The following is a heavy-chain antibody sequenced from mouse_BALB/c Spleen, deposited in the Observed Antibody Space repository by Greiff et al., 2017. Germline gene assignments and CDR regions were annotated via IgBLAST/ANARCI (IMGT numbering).Heavy chain of an antibody. V-gene: IGHV5-9-4*01. CDR2: ISSGGSYT. J-gene: IGHJ4*01. D-gene: IGHD4-1*01. CDR1: GFTFSSYA. Sequence: EVKVVESGGGLVKPGGSLKLSCAASGFTFSSYAMSWVRQSPEKRLEWVAEISSGGSYTYYPDTVTGRFTISRDNAKNTLYLEMSSLRSEDTAMYYCARDKLGGYYAMDYWGQGTSVTVSS. CDR3: ARDKLGGYYAMDY.